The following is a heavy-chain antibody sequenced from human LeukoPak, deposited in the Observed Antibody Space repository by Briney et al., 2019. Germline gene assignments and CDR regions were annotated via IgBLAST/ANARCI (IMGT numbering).Heavy chain of an antibody. J-gene: IGHJ4*02. CDR3: ARDPEKWLLDY. Sequence: ASVKVSCKASGYTLTELSMHWVRQAPGKGLEWMGGFDPEDGETIYAQKFQGRVTVTEDTSTDTAYMELSSLRSEDTAVYYCARDPEKWLLDYWGQGTLVTVSS. CDR2: FDPEDGET. CDR1: GYTLTELS. V-gene: IGHV1-24*01. D-gene: IGHD3-22*01.